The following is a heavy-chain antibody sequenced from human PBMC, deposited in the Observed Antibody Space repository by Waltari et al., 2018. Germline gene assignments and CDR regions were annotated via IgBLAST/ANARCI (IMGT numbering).Heavy chain of an antibody. D-gene: IGHD3-3*01. CDR3: ARVHYDFWSGSRGYYYMDV. CDR1: GGSISSYY. Sequence: QVQLQESGPGLVKPSETLSLTCTVSGGSISSYYWSWIRQPPGKGLEWIGYIYYSGSTNHYPSLKSRVTISVDTSKNQFSLKLSSVTAADTAVYYCARVHYDFWSGSRGYYYMDVWGKGTTVTVSS. J-gene: IGHJ6*03. V-gene: IGHV4-59*01. CDR2: IYYSGST.